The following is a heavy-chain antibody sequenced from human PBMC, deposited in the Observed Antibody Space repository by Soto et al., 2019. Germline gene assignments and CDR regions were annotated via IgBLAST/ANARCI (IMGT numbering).Heavy chain of an antibody. V-gene: IGHV4-39*01. CDR3: ARLRGYSYFDY. CDR1: GGSISSSSYF. Sequence: QLQLQESGPGLVKPSETLSLTCTVSGGSISSSSYFWGWIRQPPGKGLEWIGSIYSSGNTYYNPSLKSRVPISVDTSKNQFSLKLSSVTAADTAVYYCARLRGYSYFDYWGQGTLVTVSS. J-gene: IGHJ4*02. D-gene: IGHD3-22*01. CDR2: IYSSGNT.